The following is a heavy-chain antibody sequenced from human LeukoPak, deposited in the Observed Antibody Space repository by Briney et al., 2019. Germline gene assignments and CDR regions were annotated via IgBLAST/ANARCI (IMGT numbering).Heavy chain of an antibody. D-gene: IGHD3-22*01. Sequence: SETLSLTCAVYGGSFSGYYWSWIRQPPGKGLEWIGEINHSGSTNYNPSLKSRVTISVDTSKNQFSLKLSSVTAADTAVYYCARRGQITMIVVALYNWFDPWGQGTLVTVSS. CDR3: ARRGQITMIVVALYNWFDP. CDR2: INHSGST. CDR1: GGSFSGYY. J-gene: IGHJ5*02. V-gene: IGHV4-34*01.